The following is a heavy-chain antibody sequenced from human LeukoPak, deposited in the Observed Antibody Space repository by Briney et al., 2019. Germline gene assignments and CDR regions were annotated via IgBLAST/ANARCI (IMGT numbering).Heavy chain of an antibody. V-gene: IGHV6-1*01. D-gene: IGHD6-19*01. CDR2: TYYGSKLYN. J-gene: IGHJ4*02. CDR3: ARGDRRAVAGTGTLAY. CDR1: GDSLSSNSVT. Sequence: SQTLSLTCALSGDSLSSNSVTWNWIRQSPSRGLEWLGRTYYGSKLYNEYAVSVKSLMTINPDTSKIQFSLPLNSVTPEDTAVYYCARGDRRAVAGTGTLAYWGQGTLVTVSS.